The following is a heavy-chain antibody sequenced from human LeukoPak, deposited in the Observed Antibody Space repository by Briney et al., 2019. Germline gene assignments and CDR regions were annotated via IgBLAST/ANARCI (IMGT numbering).Heavy chain of an antibody. CDR1: GGSFSGYY. CDR3: ARRGRSLIAAAGPHKV. Sequence: SETLSLTCAVCGGSFSGYYWSWIRQPPGKGLEWIGEINHSGSTNYNPSLKSRVTISVDTSKNQFSLKLSSVTAADTAVYYCARRGRSLIAAAGPHKVWGQGTLVTVSS. V-gene: IGHV4-34*01. D-gene: IGHD6-13*01. J-gene: IGHJ4*02. CDR2: INHSGST.